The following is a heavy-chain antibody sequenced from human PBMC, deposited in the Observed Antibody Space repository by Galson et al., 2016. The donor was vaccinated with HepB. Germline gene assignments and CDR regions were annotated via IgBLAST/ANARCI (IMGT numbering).Heavy chain of an antibody. CDR3: ARDEKLLYYYGTDV. D-gene: IGHD1-26*01. J-gene: IGHJ6*02. V-gene: IGHV4-4*02. CDR1: GATISSDKW. Sequence: SETLSLTCAVSGATISSDKWWSWVRQPPGKGLEWIGEIFHTGSTNYNPSLKSRVTISLDKSKNHFSLRLSSVTAADTAVYYCARDEKLLYYYGTDVWGQGTTVTVSS. CDR2: IFHTGST.